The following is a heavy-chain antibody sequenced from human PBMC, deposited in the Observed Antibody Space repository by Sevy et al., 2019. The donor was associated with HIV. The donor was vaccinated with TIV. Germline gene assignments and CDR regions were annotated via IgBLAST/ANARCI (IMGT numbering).Heavy chain of an antibody. CDR1: GFTVSSNY. Sequence: GGSLRLSCAASGFTVSSNYMSWVRQAPGKGLEWVSVIYSVGSTYYADSVKGRFTISRDNSKNTLYLQMNSLSAENTAVYYCERRGSSGYYRPCDYWGQGTLVTVSS. D-gene: IGHD3-22*01. CDR2: IYSVGST. J-gene: IGHJ4*02. CDR3: ERRGSSGYYRPCDY. V-gene: IGHV3-53*01.